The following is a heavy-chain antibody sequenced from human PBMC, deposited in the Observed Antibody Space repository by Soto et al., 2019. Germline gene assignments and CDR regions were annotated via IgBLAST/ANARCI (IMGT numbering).Heavy chain of an antibody. V-gene: IGHV4-30-4*01. J-gene: IGHJ4*02. CDR1: GGSISSGDYY. D-gene: IGHD3-22*01. CDR3: ASYSYDSSGYLPD. CDR2: IYYSEST. Sequence: SETLSLTCTVSGGSISSGDYYWSWIRQPPGKGLEWIGYIYYSESTYYNPSLKSRVAISVDTSKNQFSLKLSSVTAADTAVYYCASYSYDSSGYLPDWGQGTLVTVS.